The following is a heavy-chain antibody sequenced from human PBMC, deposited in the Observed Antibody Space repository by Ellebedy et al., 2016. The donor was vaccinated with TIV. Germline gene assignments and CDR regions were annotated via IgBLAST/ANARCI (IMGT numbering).Heavy chain of an antibody. CDR1: GYTFTSYG. CDR3: ARDSDCTYGLCYFDY. V-gene: IGHV1-18*01. Sequence: AASVTVSCKASGYTFTSYGISWVRQAPGQGLEWMGWISAYNGNTNYAQKLQGRLTVTTDTSTSTAYMELRSLRSDDTAVYYCARDSDCTYGLCYFDYWGQGTLVTVSS. D-gene: IGHD2-8*01. CDR2: ISAYNGNT. J-gene: IGHJ4*02.